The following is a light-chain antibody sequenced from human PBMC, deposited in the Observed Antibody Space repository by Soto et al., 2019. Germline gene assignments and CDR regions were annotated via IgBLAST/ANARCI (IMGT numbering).Light chain of an antibody. V-gene: IGKV3-11*01. CDR2: DAS. J-gene: IGKJ4*01. Sequence: DIVLTQSPATLSLSPGERATLSCRASQSVSRYLAWYQQKPGQAPRLLIYDASNRATGIPARFSGSGSGTDFTPTISILEPEDFAVYYCQQRSDWPSTFGGGTKVEI. CDR1: QSVSRY. CDR3: QQRSDWPST.